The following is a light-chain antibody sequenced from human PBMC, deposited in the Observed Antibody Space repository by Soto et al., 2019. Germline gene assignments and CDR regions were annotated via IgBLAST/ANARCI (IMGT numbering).Light chain of an antibody. CDR2: ATS. Sequence: DLQMTQSPSSLSASVGDTVTITCRASQSISGSLHWYQLKPGKAPKLLIYATSTLQSGVPSRFSGSGFGTDFTLTISSLQPEDFSTYYCHQSYSTPPYTLGQGTKVDIK. CDR3: HQSYSTPPYT. J-gene: IGKJ2*01. CDR1: QSISGS. V-gene: IGKV1-39*01.